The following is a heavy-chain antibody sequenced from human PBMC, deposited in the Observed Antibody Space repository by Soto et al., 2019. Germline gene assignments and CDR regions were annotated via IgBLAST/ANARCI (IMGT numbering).Heavy chain of an antibody. Sequence: SETLSLTCTVSGGSISSYYWSWIRQPPGKGLECIGYIYYSGSTNYNPSLKSRVTISVDTSKNQFSLKLSSVTAADTAVYYCARVKDYYISIDYWGLGTLVTVSS. V-gene: IGHV4-59*01. CDR3: ARVKDYYISIDY. J-gene: IGHJ4*02. D-gene: IGHD3-9*01. CDR2: IYYSGST. CDR1: GGSISSYY.